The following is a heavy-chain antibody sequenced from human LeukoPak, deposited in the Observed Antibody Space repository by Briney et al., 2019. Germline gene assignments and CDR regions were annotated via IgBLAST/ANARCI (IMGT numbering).Heavy chain of an antibody. V-gene: IGHV4-4*07. J-gene: IGHJ6*02. CDR2: SYTCGST. CDR1: GGSISSYY. CDR3: ARDGCSSSWRTSDYYYYGMDV. D-gene: IGHD6-13*01. Sequence: SETLSLTCTVSGGSISSYYWSWIRQPAGKGLEWIGRSYTCGSTNYNPSLKSRVTTSVDTSKNQFSLKLSSVTAAGTAVYYSARDGCSSSWRTSDYYYYGMDVWGQGTTVTVSS.